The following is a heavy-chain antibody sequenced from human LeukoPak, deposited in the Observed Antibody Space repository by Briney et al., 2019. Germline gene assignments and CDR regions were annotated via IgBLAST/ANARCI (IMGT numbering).Heavy chain of an antibody. Sequence: AASVTVTLLASGYTFTRYYTHWVRQAPGQGLEWMGWINPNSGGTNYAQKFQGRVTMTRDTSISTAYMELSRLRSDDTAVYYCARSFGCSSTSCYAGHDLWGQGTTVTVSS. CDR1: GYTFTRYY. V-gene: IGHV1-2*02. CDR3: ARSFGCSSTSCYAGHDL. D-gene: IGHD2-2*01. CDR2: INPNSGGT. J-gene: IGHJ6*02.